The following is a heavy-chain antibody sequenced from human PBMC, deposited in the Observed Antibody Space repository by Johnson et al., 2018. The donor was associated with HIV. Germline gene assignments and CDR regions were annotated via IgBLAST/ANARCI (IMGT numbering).Heavy chain of an antibody. J-gene: IGHJ3*02. CDR3: AKGDYDFWSGYYFGAFDI. Sequence: VQLVESGGGLVQPGGSLRLSCAASGFTFITYWMSWVRQAPGKGLEWVANIKQDGSEKYSVDSVKGRFTISRDNAKNSLYLKMNSLRAEDTALYYCAKGDYDFWSGYYFGAFDIWGQGTMVTVSS. CDR1: GFTFITYW. D-gene: IGHD3-3*01. CDR2: IKQDGSEK. V-gene: IGHV3-7*03.